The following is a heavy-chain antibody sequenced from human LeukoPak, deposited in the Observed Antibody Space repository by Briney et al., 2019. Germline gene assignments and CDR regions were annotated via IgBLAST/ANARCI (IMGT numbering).Heavy chain of an antibody. V-gene: IGHV3-21*01. CDR2: IGTSSSYI. D-gene: IGHD4-17*01. CDR1: GFTFSSYS. CDR3: TRDPTVTTYGY. J-gene: IGHJ4*02. Sequence: GGSLRLSCAASGFTFSSYSMNWVRQTPGKGLEWVSSIGTSSSYIYYADSVKGRFTISRDNAKNSLYLQMNSLRAEDTAAYYCTRDPTVTTYGYWGQGTLVTVSS.